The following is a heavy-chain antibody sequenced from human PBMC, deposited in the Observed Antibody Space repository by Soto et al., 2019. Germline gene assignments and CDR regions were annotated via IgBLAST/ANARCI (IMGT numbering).Heavy chain of an antibody. D-gene: IGHD3-9*01. Sequence: PSETLSLTCTVPGGSISSYYWSWIRQPAGKGLEWIGRIYTSGSTNYNPSLKSRVTMSVDTSKNQFSLKLSSVTAADTAVYYCARDRLYYDILTGYYSSPLYYYYGMDVWGQGTTVTVSS. J-gene: IGHJ6*02. CDR1: GGSISSYY. CDR2: IYTSGST. V-gene: IGHV4-4*07. CDR3: ARDRLYYDILTGYYSSPLYYYYGMDV.